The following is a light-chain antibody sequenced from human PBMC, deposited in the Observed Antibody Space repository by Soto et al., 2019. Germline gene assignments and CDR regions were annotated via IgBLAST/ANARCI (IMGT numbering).Light chain of an antibody. Sequence: QSALTQPASVSGSPGQSIPISCTGTSSDVGRYNYVSWYQQYPGKAPKLIIFEVSIRPSGVSNRFSGSKSGTTASLTISGLQIEDEADYYCSSYTSRTSVVFGGGTKVTVL. CDR2: EVS. CDR1: SSDVGRYNY. J-gene: IGLJ2*01. CDR3: SSYTSRTSVV. V-gene: IGLV2-14*01.